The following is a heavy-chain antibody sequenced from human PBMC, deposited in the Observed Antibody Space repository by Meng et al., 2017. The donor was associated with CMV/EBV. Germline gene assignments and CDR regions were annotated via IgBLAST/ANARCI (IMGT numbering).Heavy chain of an antibody. V-gene: IGHV2-5*01. CDR3: AHSLDYSYEARWFDP. Sequence: SGPTLVKPTQTLTLTCTFSGFALSTSGVGVGWIRQPPGKALEWLALIYWNDDKRYSPSLKSRLTITKDTSKNQVVLTMTNMDPVDTATYYCAHSLDYSYEARWFDPWGQGTLVTVSS. CDR1: GFALSTSGVG. D-gene: IGHD5-18*01. J-gene: IGHJ5*02. CDR2: IYWNDDK.